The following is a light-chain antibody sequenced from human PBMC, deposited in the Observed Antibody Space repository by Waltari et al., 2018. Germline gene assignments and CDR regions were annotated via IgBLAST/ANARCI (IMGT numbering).Light chain of an antibody. CDR1: SSNIGSNT. Sequence: QSVLTQPPSASGTPGQRVTISCSGSSSNIGSNTVSWYQQLPGTAPKLRTYNNHPRPSGVPDRFSGSKSGTSASLAISGLQSEDEADYCCAAWDDRLNGPVFGGGTKLTVL. V-gene: IGLV1-44*01. CDR2: NNH. CDR3: AAWDDRLNGPV. J-gene: IGLJ2*01.